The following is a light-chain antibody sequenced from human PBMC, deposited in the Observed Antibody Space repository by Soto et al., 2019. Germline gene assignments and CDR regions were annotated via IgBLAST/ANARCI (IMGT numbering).Light chain of an antibody. Sequence: QSVLTQPASVSGSPGQSITISCAGTMRDVGAYNLVSWYQQHPGRAPQLIIYEVRNRPSGISFRSSGSKSGNTASLTISGLQAEDEADYYCSSYTSKSSLIFGGGTQLTVL. J-gene: IGLJ2*01. CDR3: SSYTSKSSLI. CDR2: EVR. V-gene: IGLV2-14*01. CDR1: MRDVGAYNL.